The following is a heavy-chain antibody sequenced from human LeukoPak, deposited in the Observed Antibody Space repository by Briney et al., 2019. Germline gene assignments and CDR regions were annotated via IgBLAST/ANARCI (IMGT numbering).Heavy chain of an antibody. CDR1: GYSINSGYH. CDR2: IYHSGST. D-gene: IGHD3-22*01. CDR3: ARHYLYDTSGDGTYYFDY. Sequence: PSETLSLTCIVSGYSINSGYHWGWIRQPPGKGLEWFGSIYHSGSTYYNPSLKSRVTISIDTSKNQFSLKLRSVTAADTAVYYCARHYLYDTSGDGTYYFDYWGQGTLVTVSS. V-gene: IGHV4-38-2*02. J-gene: IGHJ4*02.